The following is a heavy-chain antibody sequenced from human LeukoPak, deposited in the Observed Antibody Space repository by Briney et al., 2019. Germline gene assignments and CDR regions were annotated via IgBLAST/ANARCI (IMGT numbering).Heavy chain of an antibody. J-gene: IGHJ6*02. CDR3: ARPSYYYYGMDV. Sequence: PSETLSLTCTVSGGSISSYYWSWIRQPPGKGLEWIGYIYYSGSTNYNPSLKSRVTISVDTSKNQFSLKLSSVTAADTAVYYCARPSYYYYGMDVWGQGTTVTVSS. V-gene: IGHV4-59*08. CDR2: IYYSGST. CDR1: GGSISSYY.